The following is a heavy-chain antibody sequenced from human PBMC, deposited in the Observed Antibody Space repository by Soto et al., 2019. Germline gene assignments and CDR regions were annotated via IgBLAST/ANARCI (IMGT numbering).Heavy chain of an antibody. CDR3: ARHGDTAMAPVFSSPGGREAALDYYSMDV. CDR1: GGSISSSSYY. CDR2: IYYSGST. V-gene: IGHV4-39*01. Sequence: PSATLSLTCTVSGGSISSSSYYWGWIRQPPGKGLEWIGSIYYSGSTYYNPSLKSRVTISVDTSKNQFSLKLSSVTAADTAVYYCARHGDTAMAPVFSSPGGREAALDYYSMDVWGQGTTVTVAS. D-gene: IGHD5-18*01. J-gene: IGHJ6*02.